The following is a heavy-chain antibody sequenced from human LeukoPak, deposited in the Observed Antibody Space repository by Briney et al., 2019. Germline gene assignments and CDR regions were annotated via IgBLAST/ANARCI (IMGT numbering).Heavy chain of an antibody. J-gene: IGHJ4*02. CDR3: ARDGGRIAALDY. Sequence: GGSLRLSCTASGFTFGDYVMSWVRQAPGKGLEWVGFIRSKAYGGTTKNAASVKGRFTISRDDSRSSAYLQMNSLRAEDTAVYYCARDGGRIAALDYWGQGTLVTVSS. D-gene: IGHD6-6*01. CDR2: IRSKAYGGTT. V-gene: IGHV3-49*04. CDR1: GFTFGDYV.